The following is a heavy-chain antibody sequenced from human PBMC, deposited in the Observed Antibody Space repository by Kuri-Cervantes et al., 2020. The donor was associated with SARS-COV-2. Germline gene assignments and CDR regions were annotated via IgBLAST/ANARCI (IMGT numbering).Heavy chain of an antibody. V-gene: IGHV3-23*01. CDR3: VRDGDHWNLDY. D-gene: IGHD1-1*01. Sequence: GESLKISCAASGLIFSNYAMNWVRQAPGKGLEWVSGISGSGGRTYYAESVKGRFTISRDNSKNMLFLQMNSLRAEDTAVYYCVRDGDHWNLDYWGQGTLVTVSS. J-gene: IGHJ4*02. CDR1: GLIFSNYA. CDR2: ISGSGGRT.